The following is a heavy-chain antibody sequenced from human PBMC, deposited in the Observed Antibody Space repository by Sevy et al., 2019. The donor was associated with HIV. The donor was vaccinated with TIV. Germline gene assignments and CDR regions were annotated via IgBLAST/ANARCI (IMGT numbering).Heavy chain of an antibody. CDR1: GGSLTSYY. D-gene: IGHD3-10*01. CDR2: ISHSGTT. CDR3: ARSLYYDGKSFDS. Sequence: SETLSLICTVSGGSLTSYYWTWIRQPPGKGLEWIGYISHSGTTNYNPSLKSRVIISLDTSKIQFYLNLNSVTAADTAVYYCARSLYYDGKSFDSWGQGTLVTVSS. J-gene: IGHJ4*02. V-gene: IGHV4-59*01.